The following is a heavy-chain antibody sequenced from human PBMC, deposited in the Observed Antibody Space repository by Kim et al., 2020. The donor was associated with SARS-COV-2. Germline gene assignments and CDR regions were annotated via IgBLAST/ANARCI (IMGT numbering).Heavy chain of an antibody. V-gene: IGHV3-33*01. CDR1: GFTFSSYG. CDR2: IWYDGSNK. CDR3: ARDLMEWLPHYYYYGMDV. Sequence: GGSLRLSCAASGFTFSSYGMHWVRQAPGKGLEWVAVIWYDGSNKYYADSVKGRFTISRDNSKNTLYLQMNSLRAEDTAVYYCARDLMEWLPHYYYYGMDVWGQGTTVTVSS. D-gene: IGHD3-3*01. J-gene: IGHJ6*02.